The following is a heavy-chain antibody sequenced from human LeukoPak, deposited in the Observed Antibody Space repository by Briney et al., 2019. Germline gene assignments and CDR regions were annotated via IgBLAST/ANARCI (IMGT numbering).Heavy chain of an antibody. CDR1: GGSFSGYY. Sequence: SETLSLTCGVYGGSFSGYYWSWIRQPPGKGLEWIGEINHSGSTNYNPSLKSRVTISVDTSKNQFSLKLSSVTAADTAVYYCARRGRITMVRGVIPYNWFDPWGQGTLVTVSS. CDR2: INHSGST. CDR3: ARRGRITMVRGVIPYNWFDP. V-gene: IGHV4-34*01. D-gene: IGHD3-10*01. J-gene: IGHJ5*02.